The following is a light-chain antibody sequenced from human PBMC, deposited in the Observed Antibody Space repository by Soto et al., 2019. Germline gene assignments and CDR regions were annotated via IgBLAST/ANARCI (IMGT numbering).Light chain of an antibody. V-gene: IGLV1-44*01. CDR3: ATWDDSLDVHV. CDR2: GNN. CDR1: SSNIGINT. J-gene: IGLJ1*01. Sequence: QSVLTQPPSASGTPGQTITISCYGGSSNIGINTVSWYEHLPGTAPRLLIYGNNQRPSGVPDRFSGSKSGTSASLAISGLQSEDEAHYYCATWDDSLDVHVFGTGTKLTVL.